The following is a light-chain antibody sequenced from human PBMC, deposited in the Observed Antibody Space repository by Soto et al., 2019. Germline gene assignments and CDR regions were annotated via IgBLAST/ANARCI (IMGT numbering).Light chain of an antibody. CDR3: QQYNSYSPLT. Sequence: IHMTQAPSSLSASVGDRVTMTVRSSQSISSYLNWYQQKPGKAPKLLIYDASSLQSGVPSRFSGSGSGTEFTLTISSLQPDDFATYYCQQYNSYSPLTFGGGTKVDIK. CDR1: QSISSY. J-gene: IGKJ4*01. V-gene: IGKV1-5*01. CDR2: DAS.